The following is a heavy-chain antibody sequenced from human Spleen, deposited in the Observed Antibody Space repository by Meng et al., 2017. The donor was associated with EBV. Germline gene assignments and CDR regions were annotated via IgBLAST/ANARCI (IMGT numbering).Heavy chain of an antibody. CDR1: GGSFSDYY. CDR3: AGSRHQLLPSG. J-gene: IGHJ4*02. CDR2: INHSGST. D-gene: IGHD2-2*01. Sequence: QVRLQELGPGLLKPLETLSLACGVYGGSFSDYYWSWISRPPGKGLEWIGEINHSGSTNYNPSIKSRVTMSVDTSKNQFSLNLGSVTAADTAVYYCAGSRHQLLPSGWGQGTLVTVSS. V-gene: IGHV4-34*01.